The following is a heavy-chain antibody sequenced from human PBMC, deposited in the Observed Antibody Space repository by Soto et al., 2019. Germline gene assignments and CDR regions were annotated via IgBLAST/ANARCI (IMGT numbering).Heavy chain of an antibody. CDR3: PHIPYGCRWEPYNCFDP. CDR1: GFSLSTSGVG. Sequence: SGPTLVNPTQTLTLTCTFSGFSLSTSGVGVGWIRQPPGKALEWLALIYWDDDKRYSPSLKSRLTITKDTSKNHVVLTLSNMHPVDTATYSCPHIPYGCRWEPYNCFDPWGQGTLVAVSS. J-gene: IGHJ5*02. D-gene: IGHD6-19*01. CDR2: IYWDDDK. V-gene: IGHV2-5*02.